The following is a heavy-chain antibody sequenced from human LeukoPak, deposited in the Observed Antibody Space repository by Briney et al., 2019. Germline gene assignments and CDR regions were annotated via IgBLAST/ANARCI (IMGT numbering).Heavy chain of an antibody. V-gene: IGHV1-18*01. CDR1: GYTFTNYV. Sequence: ASVKVSCKASGYTFTNYVITWVRQAPGQGLEWMGWINTYNGNTNYAQKLQGRVTMTTDTSTSTAYMELRSLRSDDTAVFYCARSGAHYFETSGTHIDYWGQGTLVTVSS. D-gene: IGHD3-22*01. CDR3: ARSGAHYFETSGTHIDY. CDR2: INTYNGNT. J-gene: IGHJ4*02.